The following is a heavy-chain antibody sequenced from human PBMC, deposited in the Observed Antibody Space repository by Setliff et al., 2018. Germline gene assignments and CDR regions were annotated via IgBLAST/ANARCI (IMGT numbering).Heavy chain of an antibody. J-gene: IGHJ4*02. CDR3: VNSYRGYDDYPDY. V-gene: IGHV3-7*03. Sequence: GGSLRLSCAASGFTISYYAIHWVRQAPGKGLEWVANIKEDGSETYYGGSVKGRFTISRDNAKSSLYLQMNSLRVEDTAVYYCVNSYRGYDDYPDYWGQGTLVTVSS. CDR1: GFTISYYA. D-gene: IGHD3-16*02. CDR2: IKEDGSET.